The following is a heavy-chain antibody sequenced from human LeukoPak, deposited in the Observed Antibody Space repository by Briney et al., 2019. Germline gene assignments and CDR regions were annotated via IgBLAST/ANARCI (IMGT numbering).Heavy chain of an antibody. CDR1: GFTFSSYG. Sequence: PGGSLRLSCAASGFTFSSYGMHWVRQAPGKGLEWVAVIWYDGSNKYYADSVKGRFTISRDNSKNTLYLQMNSLRAEDTAVYYCARDFPPPVAAADGNAFDIWGQGTMVTVSS. V-gene: IGHV3-33*01. D-gene: IGHD6-13*01. CDR2: IWYDGSNK. CDR3: ARDFPPPVAAADGNAFDI. J-gene: IGHJ3*02.